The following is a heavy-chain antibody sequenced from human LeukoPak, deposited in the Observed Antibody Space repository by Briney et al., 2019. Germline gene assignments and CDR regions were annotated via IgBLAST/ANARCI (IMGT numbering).Heavy chain of an antibody. D-gene: IGHD3-10*01. CDR2: IYSGGSR. J-gene: IGHJ4*02. Sequence: GGSLRLSCAASGFTVSSNYMSWVRQAPGKGLEWVSVIYSGGSRYYADSVKGRFTVSRDNSQNTLYLQMNSLRAEDTAVYYCAKDRELLWFGESDYWGQGTLVTVSS. CDR1: GFTVSSNY. V-gene: IGHV3-53*05. CDR3: AKDRELLWFGESDY.